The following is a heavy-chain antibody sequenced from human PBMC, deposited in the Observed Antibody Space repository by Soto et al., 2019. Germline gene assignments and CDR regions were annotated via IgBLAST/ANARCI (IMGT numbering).Heavy chain of an antibody. CDR1: GGTFSSYT. CDR2: IIPIVGIA. V-gene: IGHV1-69*08. J-gene: IGHJ4*02. D-gene: IGHD6-19*01. CDR3: AREIVSQWLGPSTFDY. Sequence: QVQLVQSGAEVKKPGSSVKVSCKASGGTFSSYTISWVRQAPGQGLEWMGRIIPIVGIANYAQKCQGRVTITXXKXTXXAYMELSSLRSEDTAVYYCAREIVSQWLGPSTFDYWGQGTLVTVSS.